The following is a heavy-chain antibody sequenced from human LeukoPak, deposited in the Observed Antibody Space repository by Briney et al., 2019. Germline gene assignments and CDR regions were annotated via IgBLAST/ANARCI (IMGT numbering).Heavy chain of an antibody. D-gene: IGHD3-10*01. J-gene: IGHJ5*02. Sequence: SETLSLTCAVYGGSFSGYYWSWIRQPPGKGLEWIGEIHHSGSTNYNPSLKSRVTISVDTSKNQFSLKLSSVTAADTAVYYCARGKRDTMVRGLGWFDPWGQGTLVTVSS. CDR2: IHHSGST. V-gene: IGHV4-34*01. CDR1: GGSFSGYY. CDR3: ARGKRDTMVRGLGWFDP.